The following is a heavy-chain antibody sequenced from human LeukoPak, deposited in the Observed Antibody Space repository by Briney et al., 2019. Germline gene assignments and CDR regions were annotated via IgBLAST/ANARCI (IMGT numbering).Heavy chain of an antibody. J-gene: IGHJ6*02. Sequence: ASVKVSCKASGYTFTSYAMNWVRQAPGQGLEWMGWINTNTGNPTYAQGFTGRFVFSLDTSVSTAYLQISSLKAEGTAVYYCAREGWILSLHFYGMDVWGQGTTVTVSS. CDR3: AREGWILSLHFYGMDV. CDR1: GYTFTSYA. D-gene: IGHD2-2*03. CDR2: INTNTGNP. V-gene: IGHV7-4-1*02.